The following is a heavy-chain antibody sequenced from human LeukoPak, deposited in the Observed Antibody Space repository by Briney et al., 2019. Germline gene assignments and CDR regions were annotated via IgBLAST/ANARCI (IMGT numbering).Heavy chain of an antibody. Sequence: GGSLRLSCAASGFTFSSYSMNWVRQAPGKGLEWVSSISSSSYIYYADSVKGRFTISRDNAKNSLYLQMNSLRAEDTAVYYCARDSGIAAAGADFDYWGQGTLVTVSS. CDR2: ISSSSYI. J-gene: IGHJ4*02. CDR1: GFTFSSYS. CDR3: ARDSGIAAAGADFDY. D-gene: IGHD6-13*01. V-gene: IGHV3-21*01.